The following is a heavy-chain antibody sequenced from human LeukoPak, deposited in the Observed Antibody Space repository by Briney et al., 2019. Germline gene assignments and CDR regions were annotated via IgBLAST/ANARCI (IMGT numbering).Heavy chain of an antibody. CDR3: PRLGRVEKQWAYYFDY. Sequence: VKVSCKASGYTFTSYGISWVRQAPGQGLEWMGWISAYSGNTKYAQKFQGRVTMTTDTSTGTAYMELRSLRSDDAVVYYCPRLGRVEKQWAYYFDYWGQGTLVTVSS. D-gene: IGHD6-19*01. CDR1: GYTFTSYG. V-gene: IGHV1-18*01. CDR2: ISAYSGNT. J-gene: IGHJ4*02.